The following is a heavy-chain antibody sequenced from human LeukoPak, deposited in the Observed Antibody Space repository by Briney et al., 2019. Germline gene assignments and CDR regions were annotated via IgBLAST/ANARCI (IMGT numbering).Heavy chain of an antibody. Sequence: SETLSLTCTVSGVSIKYDGYYWAWMRQSPGKGLEWIGYNHHSGTTDYNPSLNSRATISVDRSKNQFSLQLTSVTVADTGKYYCTRHENSGWSYYFDYWGQGTLVTVSS. CDR1: GVSIKYDGYY. D-gene: IGHD6-19*01. J-gene: IGHJ4*02. CDR2: NHHSGTT. CDR3: TRHENSGWSYYFDY. V-gene: IGHV4-30-2*06.